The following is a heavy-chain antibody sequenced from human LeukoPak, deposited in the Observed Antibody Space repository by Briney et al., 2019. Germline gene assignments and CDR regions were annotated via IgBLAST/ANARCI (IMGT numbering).Heavy chain of an antibody. D-gene: IGHD5-18*01. CDR2: IGTAGDT. V-gene: IGHV3-13*01. Sequence: GGSLRLSCAASGFTFSSYDMHWVRQATGKGLEWVSAIGTAGDTYYPGSVKGRFTISRENAKNSLYLQMNSLRAGDTAVYYCARGVLGYSYGYLDYWGQGTLVTVTS. CDR3: ARGVLGYSYGYLDY. CDR1: GFTFSSYD. J-gene: IGHJ4*02.